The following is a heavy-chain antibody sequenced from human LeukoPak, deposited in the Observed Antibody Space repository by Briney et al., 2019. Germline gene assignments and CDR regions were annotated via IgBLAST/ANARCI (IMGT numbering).Heavy chain of an antibody. J-gene: IGHJ3*02. D-gene: IGHD5-24*01. CDR3: VKSAGKDGYRDVFDI. CDR2: ITKSGDQT. CDR1: GITFSNSA. Sequence: GSLRLSCVPSGITFSNSALSWVRQAPGKGLEWVSTITKSGDQTHYADSVRGLFTISRDIFKSTLYLQMNSLRAEDTAVYHCVKSAGKDGYRDVFDIWGQGTVVTVSS. V-gene: IGHV3-23*01.